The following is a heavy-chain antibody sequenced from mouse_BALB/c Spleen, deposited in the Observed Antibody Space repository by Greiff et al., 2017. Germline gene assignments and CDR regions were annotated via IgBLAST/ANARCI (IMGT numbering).Heavy chain of an antibody. CDR3: ARHNYGNYGQFAY. CDR2: ISYDGSN. J-gene: IGHJ3*01. D-gene: IGHD2-1*01. CDR1: GYSITSGYY. Sequence: ESGPGLVKPSQSLSLTCSVTGYSITSGYYWNWIRQFPGNKLEWMGYISYDGSNNYNPSLKNRISITRDTSKNQFFLKLNSVTTEDTATYYCARHNYGNYGQFAYWGQGTLVTVSA. V-gene: IGHV3-6*02.